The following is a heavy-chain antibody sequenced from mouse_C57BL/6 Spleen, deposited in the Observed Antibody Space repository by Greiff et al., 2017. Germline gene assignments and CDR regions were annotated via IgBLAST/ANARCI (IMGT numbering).Heavy chain of an antibody. V-gene: IGHV1-26*01. CDR3: AGPLDY. D-gene: IGHD6-1*01. CDR2: INPNNGGT. CDR1: GYTFTDYY. J-gene: IGHJ2*01. Sequence: VQLQQSGPELVKPGASVKISCKASGYTFTDYYMNWVKQSHGKSLEWIGDINPNNGGTSYNQKFKGKATLTVDKSSSTAYMELRSLTSEDPAVYYCAGPLDYWGQGTTLTVSS.